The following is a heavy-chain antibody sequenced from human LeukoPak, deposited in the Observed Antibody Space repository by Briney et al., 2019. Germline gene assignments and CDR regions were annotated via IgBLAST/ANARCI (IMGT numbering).Heavy chain of an antibody. CDR1: GFTFSSYE. CDR3: AKRGSSYYFDY. D-gene: IGHD1-26*01. V-gene: IGHV3-48*03. CDR2: ISSSGSTI. Sequence: GGSLRLSCAASGFTFSSYEMNWVRQAPGKGLEWVSYISSSGSTIYYADSVKGRFTISRDDSKNTLYLQMNSLKTEDTSVYYCAKRGSSYYFDYWGQGTLATVSS. J-gene: IGHJ4*02.